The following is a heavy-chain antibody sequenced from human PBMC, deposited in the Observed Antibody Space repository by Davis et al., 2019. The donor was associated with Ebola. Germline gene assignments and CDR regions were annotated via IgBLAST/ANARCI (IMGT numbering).Heavy chain of an antibody. CDR3: AKDTEAVAGTGWGAFDI. Sequence: PGGSLRLSCTASGSTFRRNWMSWVRQAPGKGLEWVANIKEDGSEKYYVDSVKGRFTISRDNAENSLYLQMNSLRAEDMALYYCAKDTEAVAGTGWGAFDIWGQGTMVTVSS. J-gene: IGHJ3*02. V-gene: IGHV3-7*03. CDR1: GSTFRRNW. CDR2: IKEDGSEK. D-gene: IGHD6-19*01.